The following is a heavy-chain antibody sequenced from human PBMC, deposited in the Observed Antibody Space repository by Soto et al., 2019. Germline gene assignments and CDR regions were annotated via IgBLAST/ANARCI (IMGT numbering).Heavy chain of an antibody. CDR1: GFTISSYA. V-gene: IGHV3-30-3*01. J-gene: IGHJ4*02. CDR3: ARDLGVYDFWSGYPSY. D-gene: IGHD3-3*01. Sequence: GGSLRLSCAASGFTISSYAMHWVRQAPGKGLEWVAVISYDGSNKYYADSVKGRFTISRDNSKNTLYLQMNSLRAEDTAVYYCARDLGVYDFWSGYPSYWGQGTLVTVS. CDR2: ISYDGSNK.